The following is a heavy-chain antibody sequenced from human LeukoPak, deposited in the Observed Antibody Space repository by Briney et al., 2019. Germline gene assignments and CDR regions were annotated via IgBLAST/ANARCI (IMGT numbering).Heavy chain of an antibody. D-gene: IGHD3-9*01. CDR1: GFTFSKYG. CDR3: AKPRTFYDILTVSFQQ. Sequence: GGSLRLSCAASGFTFSKYGMHWVRQAPGKGLEWVAVISYDGGEQHYGDSVKGRFSISRDDSKSTIYLQMNSLTVEDTALYYCAKPRTFYDILTVSFQQWGQGTWVSVS. CDR2: ISYDGGEQ. J-gene: IGHJ1*01. V-gene: IGHV3-30*18.